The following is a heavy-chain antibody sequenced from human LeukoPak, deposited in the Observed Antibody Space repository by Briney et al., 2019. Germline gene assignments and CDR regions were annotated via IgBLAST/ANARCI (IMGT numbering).Heavy chain of an antibody. D-gene: IGHD5-18*01. CDR3: ARGGYSYGYAGVSPHYMAL. V-gene: IGHV3-20*04. Sequence: SGGSLRLSCEASGFTFDEYGMNWVRQSPGKGLEWVSGINWNGASTIYADTVQGRFTISRDNAKNSLFLQMSSLRAEDTALYFCARGGYSYGYAGVSPHYMALWGKGTTVTVSS. J-gene: IGHJ6*03. CDR2: INWNGAST. CDR1: GFTFDEYG.